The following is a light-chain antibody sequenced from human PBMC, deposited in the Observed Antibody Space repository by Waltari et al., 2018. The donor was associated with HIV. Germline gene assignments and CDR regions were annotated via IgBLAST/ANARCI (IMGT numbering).Light chain of an antibody. CDR1: QDINHY. Sequence: DIQMTQSPLSLSASVGDRVTITCQASQDINHYLNWYQQKPGKAPNRLIYDASNLETGVPSRFSGSGSGTHFTLTVSSLRPEDTATYDCQQYDDLEYTFGQGTRLEMK. CDR3: QQYDDLEYT. CDR2: DAS. J-gene: IGKJ2*01. V-gene: IGKV1-33*01.